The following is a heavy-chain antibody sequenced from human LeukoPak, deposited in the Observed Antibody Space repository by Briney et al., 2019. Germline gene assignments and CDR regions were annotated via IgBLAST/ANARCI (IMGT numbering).Heavy chain of an antibody. CDR3: ARSDNMERTRTLWFGESFNWFDP. CDR2: INPSGGST. J-gene: IGHJ5*02. D-gene: IGHD3-10*01. V-gene: IGHV1-46*01. Sequence: GASVKVSCKASGYTFTTYYMQWVRQAPGQGLEWMGVINPSGGSTSYAQKFQGRVTMTRDTSTSTVYMELSSLRSEDTAVYYCARSDNMERTRTLWFGESFNWFDPWGQGTLVTVSS. CDR1: GYTFTTYY.